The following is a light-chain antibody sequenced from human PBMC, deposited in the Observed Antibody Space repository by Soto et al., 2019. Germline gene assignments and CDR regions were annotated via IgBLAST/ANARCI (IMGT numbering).Light chain of an antibody. CDR1: QSVSSSY. Sequence: EIVLTQSPDTLSLSPGERATLSCRASQSVSSSYLAWYQQKPGQAPRLLIYGASSRATGIPDRFSGSWSGTDFTLTISRLEPEDFAVYYCQQYGSSLYTFGQGTKLEIK. J-gene: IGKJ2*01. V-gene: IGKV3-20*01. CDR2: GAS. CDR3: QQYGSSLYT.